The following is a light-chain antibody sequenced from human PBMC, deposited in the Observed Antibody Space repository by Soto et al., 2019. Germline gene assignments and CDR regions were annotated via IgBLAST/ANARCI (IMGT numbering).Light chain of an antibody. CDR1: QSVSSSY. J-gene: IGKJ2*01. V-gene: IGKV3-20*01. CDR3: QQYGSSSPYT. Sequence: EIVLTQSPGTLSLSPGERATLSCRASQSVSSSYSAWYQQKAGQAPILLIYGASSRATVLPGRFSGSGCGRDFTLTISRLEPDDFAVYYCQQYGSSSPYTFGEGTKLEIK. CDR2: GAS.